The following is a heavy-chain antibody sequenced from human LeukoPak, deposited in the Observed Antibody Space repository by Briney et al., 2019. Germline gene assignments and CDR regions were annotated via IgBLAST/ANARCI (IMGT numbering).Heavy chain of an antibody. CDR1: GGSISSYF. CDR2: IYPSGST. V-gene: IGHV4-4*07. CDR3: ARLGYTYGYAFDA. Sequence: PPETLSLTCSVSGGSISSYFWSWIRQPAGKGLEWIGRIYPSGSTNYNPSLKSRVTMSLDTSKSQFSLKLSSVIAADTAVYYCARLGYTYGYAFDAWGQGTLVTVSS. J-gene: IGHJ4*02. D-gene: IGHD5-18*01.